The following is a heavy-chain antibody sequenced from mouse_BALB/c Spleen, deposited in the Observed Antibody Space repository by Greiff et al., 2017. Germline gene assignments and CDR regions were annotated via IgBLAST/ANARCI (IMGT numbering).Heavy chain of an antibody. J-gene: IGHJ3*01. CDR3: ARYGSSTWFAY. V-gene: IGHV2-9*02. Sequence: VQLQQSGPGLVTPSQSLSITCTVSGFSLNSYGVHWVRQPPGKGLEWLGVIWAGGSTNYNSALMSRLSISKDNSKSQVFLKMNSLQTDDTDMYYCARYGSSTWFAYWGQGTLVTVSA. CDR2: IWAGGST. CDR1: GFSLNSYG. D-gene: IGHD1-1*01.